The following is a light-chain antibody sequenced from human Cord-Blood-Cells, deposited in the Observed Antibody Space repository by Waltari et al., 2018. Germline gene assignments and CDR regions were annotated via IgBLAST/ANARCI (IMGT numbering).Light chain of an antibody. CDR1: QSVSSN. V-gene: IGKV3-15*01. CDR2: GAS. Sequence: EIVMTQSPATLSVSPGERATHSCRASQSVSSNLAWYQQKPGQAPRLLTYGASTRATGIPARFSGSGSGTEFTLTIRSLQSEDFAVYYCQQYNNWPFTFGPGTKVDIK. CDR3: QQYNNWPFT. J-gene: IGKJ3*01.